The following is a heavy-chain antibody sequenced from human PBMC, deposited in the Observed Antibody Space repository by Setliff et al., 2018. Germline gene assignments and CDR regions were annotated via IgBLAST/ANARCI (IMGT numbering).Heavy chain of an antibody. J-gene: IGHJ4*02. CDR3: FGAGTCSY. D-gene: IGHD3-10*01. CDR2: INPHGTEK. V-gene: IGHV3-7*01. CDR1: GLSYSNYW. Sequence: GGSLRLSCTASGLSYSNYWVSWVRQAPGKGLEWLASINPHGTEKYYADSVKGRFTISRDNSENTLFLQMNSLRTEDTAVYYCFGAGTCSYWGQGTLVTVSS.